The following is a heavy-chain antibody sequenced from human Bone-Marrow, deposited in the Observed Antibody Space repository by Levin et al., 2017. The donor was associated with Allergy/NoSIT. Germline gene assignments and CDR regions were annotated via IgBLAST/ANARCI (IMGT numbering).Heavy chain of an antibody. V-gene: IGHV3-11*01. CDR3: ARTVIPEDY. CDR2: IDGSGSVK. D-gene: IGHD2/OR15-2a*01. Sequence: GGSLRLSCEASGFTFSDYYMSWIRQAPGKGLDFISYIDGSGSVKSYGDSVRGRFTISRDNAKHSVYLQMNNLRAEDTAVYYCARTVIPEDYWGQGTLVTVSS. CDR1: GFTFSDYY. J-gene: IGHJ4*02.